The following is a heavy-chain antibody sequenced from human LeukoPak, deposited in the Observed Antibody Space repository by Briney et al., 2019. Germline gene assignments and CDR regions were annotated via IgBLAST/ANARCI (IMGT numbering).Heavy chain of an antibody. Sequence: ASVKVSCKASGGTFSRFTISWVRQAPGQGFEWMGGITPIFGTANFAQKFQGRVSITADESTSTAFMELSSLRSEDTAVYYCAKGNWFDPWGQGTLVTVSS. CDR1: GGTFSRFT. V-gene: IGHV1-69*13. CDR2: ITPIFGTA. CDR3: AKGNWFDP. J-gene: IGHJ5*02.